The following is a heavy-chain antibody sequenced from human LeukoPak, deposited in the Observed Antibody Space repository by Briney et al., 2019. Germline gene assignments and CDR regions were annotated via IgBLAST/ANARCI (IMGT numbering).Heavy chain of an antibody. J-gene: IGHJ4*02. CDR3: ARGIVVANFDY. Sequence: GASVKVSCKASGYTFTSYYMHWVRQAPGQGLEWMGIINPSGGSTSCAQKFQGRVTMTRDTSTSTVYMELSSLRSEDTAVYFCARGIVVANFDYWGQGTLVTVSS. CDR2: INPSGGST. D-gene: IGHD6-19*01. CDR1: GYTFTSYY. V-gene: IGHV1-46*01.